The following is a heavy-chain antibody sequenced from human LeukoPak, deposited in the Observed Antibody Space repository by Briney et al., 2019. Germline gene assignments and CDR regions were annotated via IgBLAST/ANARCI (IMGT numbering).Heavy chain of an antibody. V-gene: IGHV4-38-2*02. CDR2: IYHSGST. CDR1: GYSIRSGYY. J-gene: IGHJ6*03. Sequence: PSETLSLTCTVSGYSIRSGYYWGWIRQPPGKGLEWIGSIYHSGSTYYNPSLKSRVTISVDTSKNQFSLKLSSVTAADTAVYYCARDARSEYCSSTSCPWGADYYYYYYMDVWGKGTTVTVSS. CDR3: ARDARSEYCSSTSCPWGADYYYYYYMDV. D-gene: IGHD2-2*01.